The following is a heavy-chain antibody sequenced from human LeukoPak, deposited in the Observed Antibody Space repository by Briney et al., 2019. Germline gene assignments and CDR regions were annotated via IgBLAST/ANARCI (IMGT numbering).Heavy chain of an antibody. D-gene: IGHD4-17*01. V-gene: IGHV3-30*02. CDR1: GFTFSSYG. Sequence: PGWSLRLSCAATGFTFSSYGMHWVRQAPGKGLEWVAFIRYDGSNKYYADSVKGPFTISRDNSKNTLYLQMNSLSAEVTAVSYCPKEGLFYRDSPYYSYSYMAVRGKGPTVTVSS. CDR2: IRYDGSNK. J-gene: IGHJ6*03. CDR3: PKEGLFYRDSPYYSYSYMAV.